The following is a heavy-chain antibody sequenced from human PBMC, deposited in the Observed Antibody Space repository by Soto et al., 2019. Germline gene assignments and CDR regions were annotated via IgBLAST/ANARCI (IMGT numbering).Heavy chain of an antibody. Sequence: SETLSLTCTVSGGSISSGGYYWSWIRQHPGKGLEWIGYIYYSGSTYYNPSLKSRVTISVDTSKNQFSLKLSSVTAADTAVYYCARDRGAPTHSSGYLYYYYGMDVWGQGTTVTVSS. CDR2: IYYSGST. D-gene: IGHD3-22*01. CDR3: ARDRGAPTHSSGYLYYYYGMDV. J-gene: IGHJ6*02. CDR1: GGSISSGGYY. V-gene: IGHV4-31*03.